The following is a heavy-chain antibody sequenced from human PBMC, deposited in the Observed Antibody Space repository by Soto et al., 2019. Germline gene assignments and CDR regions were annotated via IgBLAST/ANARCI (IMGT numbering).Heavy chain of an antibody. CDR2: ISAYNGNT. J-gene: IGHJ5*02. V-gene: IGHV1-18*01. CDR3: ARDQRSTGYPPYNWFDP. CDR1: GYTFTSYG. D-gene: IGHD3-9*01. Sequence: QVQLVQSGAEVKKPGASVKVSCKASGYTFTSYGITWVRQAPGQGLEWMGWISAYNGNTNYAQKLQGRVTMTTDTYTSTADMELGSLRSDDTAVYYCARDQRSTGYPPYNWFDPWGQGTLVTVSS.